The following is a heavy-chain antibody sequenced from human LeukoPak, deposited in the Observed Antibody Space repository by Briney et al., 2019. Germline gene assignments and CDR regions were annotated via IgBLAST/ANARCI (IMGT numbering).Heavy chain of an antibody. CDR2: ISNDGGNT. CDR1: GFTFSSYG. D-gene: IGHD3-10*01. CDR3: AKDGRIYGSGTYYSRYLDL. V-gene: IGHV3-74*01. Sequence: GGSLRLSCAASGFTFSSYGMHWVRQAPGKGLVWVSRISNDGGNTSYADSVKGRFTISRDISKNTLSLEMNSLRAEDTAIYYCAKDGRIYGSGTYYSRYLDLWGRGTLVTVSS. J-gene: IGHJ2*01.